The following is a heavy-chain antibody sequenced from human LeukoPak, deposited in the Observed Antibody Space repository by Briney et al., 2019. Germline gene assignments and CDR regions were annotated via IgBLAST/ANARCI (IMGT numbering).Heavy chain of an antibody. Sequence: PSETLSLTCAVYGGSFSGYYWSWIRQPPGKGLEWIGEINHSGSTNYNPSLKSRVTISVDTSKNQFSLKLSSVTAADTAVYYCARGRRWFGELNWFDPWGQGTLVTVSS. CDR1: GGSFSGYY. V-gene: IGHV4-34*01. D-gene: IGHD3-10*01. CDR3: ARGRRWFGELNWFDP. CDR2: INHSGST. J-gene: IGHJ5*02.